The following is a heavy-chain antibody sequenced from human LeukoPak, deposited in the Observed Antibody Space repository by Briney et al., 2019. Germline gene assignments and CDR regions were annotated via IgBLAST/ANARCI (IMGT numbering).Heavy chain of an antibody. V-gene: IGHV3-21*01. CDR1: GFTFSSYS. CDR2: ISGSSSYI. CDR3: ARGYYYDSSGYYLDY. J-gene: IGHJ4*02. D-gene: IGHD3-22*01. Sequence: GALSLSCAASGFTFSSYSMNWVRPAPGKGLEWVSSISGSSSYIYYADSVKGRFTISRDNAKNSLYLQMNSLRAEDTAVYYCARGYYYDSSGYYLDYGGQGTLVTVSS.